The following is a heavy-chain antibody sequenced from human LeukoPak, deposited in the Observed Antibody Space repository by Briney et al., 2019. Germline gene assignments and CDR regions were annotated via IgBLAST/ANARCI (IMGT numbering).Heavy chain of an antibody. D-gene: IGHD3-22*01. V-gene: IGHV3-30*03. Sequence: PGRSLRLSCAASGFTFSSYGMHWVRQAPGKGLEWVAVISYDGSNKYYADSVKGRFTISRDNSKNTLYLQMNSLRAEDTAVYYCARDLYYDSSGYYSPHYWGQGTLVTVSS. J-gene: IGHJ4*02. CDR2: ISYDGSNK. CDR1: GFTFSSYG. CDR3: ARDLYYDSSGYYSPHY.